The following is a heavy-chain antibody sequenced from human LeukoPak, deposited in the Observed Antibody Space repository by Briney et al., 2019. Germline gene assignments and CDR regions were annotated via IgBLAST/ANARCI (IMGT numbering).Heavy chain of an antibody. D-gene: IGHD3-10*02. CDR2: ISSSSSYI. Sequence: GRSLRLSCAASGFTFSSYSMNWVRQAPGKGLEWVSSISSSSSYIYYADSVKGRFTISRDNAKNSLYLQMNSLRAEDTAVYYCARDVGITMSQDAFDIWGQGTMVTVSS. J-gene: IGHJ3*02. CDR3: ARDVGITMSQDAFDI. CDR1: GFTFSSYS. V-gene: IGHV3-21*01.